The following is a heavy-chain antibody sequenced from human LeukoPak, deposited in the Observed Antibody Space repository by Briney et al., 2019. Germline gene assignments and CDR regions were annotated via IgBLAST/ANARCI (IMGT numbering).Heavy chain of an antibody. V-gene: IGHV4-39*01. CDR2: INYRGST. J-gene: IGHJ5*02. Sequence: SETLSLTCTVSGGSISNSDYYWDWIRQPPGKGLEWIGSINYRGSTYYNPSLESRVTISVDTSKSQFSLKLSSVTAADTAVYYCARLHWYYYDSSGHYQGWFDPWGQGTLVTVSS. CDR1: GGSISNSDYY. D-gene: IGHD3-22*01. CDR3: ARLHWYYYDSSGHYQGWFDP.